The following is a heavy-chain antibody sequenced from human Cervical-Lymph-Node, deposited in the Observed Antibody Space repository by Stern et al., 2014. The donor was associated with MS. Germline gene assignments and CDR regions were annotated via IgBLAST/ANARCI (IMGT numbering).Heavy chain of an antibody. V-gene: IGHV1-69*01. J-gene: IGHJ6*02. CDR3: ARDSDRENTGYGMDV. CDR1: GGTFSDFA. CDR2: VIPVVGTT. D-gene: IGHD1-1*01. Sequence: QVQLEQSGAELKKPGSSLKVSCKASGGTFSDFAISWIRQAPSQGLEWMGGVIPVVGTTDYAKKFQGRVTITADESTSTTYMELSSLTSDDTAVYYCARDSDRENTGYGMDVWGQGTTVTVSS.